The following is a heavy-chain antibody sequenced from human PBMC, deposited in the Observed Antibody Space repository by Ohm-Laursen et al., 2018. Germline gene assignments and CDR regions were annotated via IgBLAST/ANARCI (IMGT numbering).Heavy chain of an antibody. D-gene: IGHD6-13*01. Sequence: SLRLSCSASGFTFGNYAMHWARQAPGKGLEWVATINWNSGDIGYGDSVKGRFTISRDNARSSLDLQMNSLRVEDTALYYCAKDLLAAPDYYGMDVWGQGTTVTVSS. J-gene: IGHJ6*02. CDR3: AKDLLAAPDYYGMDV. CDR2: INWNSGDI. V-gene: IGHV3-9*01. CDR1: GFTFGNYA.